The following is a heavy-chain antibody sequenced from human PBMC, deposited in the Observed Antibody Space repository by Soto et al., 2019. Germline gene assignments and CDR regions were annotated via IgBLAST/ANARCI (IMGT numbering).Heavy chain of an antibody. Sequence: PVVSQGLSGAASGFNFSSYAVSWVSQAPGKGLEWVSAISGSGGSTYYADSVKGRFTISRDNSKNTLYLQMNSLRAEDTAVYYCAKYEYYYDSSGYYGWSYYYYGMDVWGQGTTVTV. CDR3: AKYEYYYDSSGYYGWSYYYYGMDV. CDR1: GFNFSSYA. V-gene: IGHV3-23*01. J-gene: IGHJ6*02. CDR2: ISGSGGST. D-gene: IGHD3-22*01.